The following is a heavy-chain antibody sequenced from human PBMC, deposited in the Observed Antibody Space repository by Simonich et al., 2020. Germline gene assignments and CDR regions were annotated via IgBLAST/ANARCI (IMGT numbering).Heavy chain of an antibody. CDR2: IIPILGIE. CDR3: ARTNTMRELDTMVRGVDYFDY. V-gene: IGHV1-69*09. J-gene: IGHJ4*02. D-gene: IGHD3-10*01. Sequence: QVQLVQSGAEVKKPGSSVKVSCKASGGTFSSYAISWVRQAPGQGLEWIEGIIPILGIENNAPKFKGRVTITADKSTGTAYMELSSLRAEDTAVYYCARTNTMRELDTMVRGVDYFDYWGQGTLVTVSS. CDR1: GGTFSSYA.